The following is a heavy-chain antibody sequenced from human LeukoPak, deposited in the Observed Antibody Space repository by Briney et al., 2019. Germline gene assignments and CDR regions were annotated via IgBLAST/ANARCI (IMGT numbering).Heavy chain of an antibody. CDR2: ITGDSAYI. V-gene: IGHV3-21*01. D-gene: IGHD2-2*02. J-gene: IGHJ6*03. CDR3: AREGVPAVIEPLDFHYYMDV. Sequence: PGGSLRLSCAASGFTFSTYAMNWVRQAPGEGLKWVSCITGDSAYIYYADSVKGRFTISRDNAKNSLYLQMNSLRAEDTAVYYCAREGVPAVIEPLDFHYYMDVWGKGTTVTVSS. CDR1: GFTFSTYA.